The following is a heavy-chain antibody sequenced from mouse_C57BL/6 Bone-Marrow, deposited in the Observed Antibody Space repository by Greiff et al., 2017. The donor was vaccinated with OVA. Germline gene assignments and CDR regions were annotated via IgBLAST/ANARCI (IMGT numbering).Heavy chain of an antibody. D-gene: IGHD1-1*02. Sequence: EVKLQESGPGLVKPSQSLSLTCSVTGYSITSGYYWNWIRQFPGNKLEWMGYISYDGSNNYNPSLKNRISITRDTSKNQFFLKLNSVTTEDTATYYCARGGGGYDAMDYWGQGTSVTVSS. CDR1: GYSITSGYY. CDR2: ISYDGSN. CDR3: ARGGGGYDAMDY. J-gene: IGHJ4*01. V-gene: IGHV3-6*01.